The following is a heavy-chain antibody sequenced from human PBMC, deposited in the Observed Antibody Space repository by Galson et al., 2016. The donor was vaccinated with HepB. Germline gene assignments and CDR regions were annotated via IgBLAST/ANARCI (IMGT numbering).Heavy chain of an antibody. V-gene: IGHV3-21*01. CDR1: AFTFSSYS. D-gene: IGHD6-19*01. CDR2: ISSSSSYI. CDR3: ATRSSCWYYFAC. Sequence: SLRLSCAASAFTFSSYSMNWGRQAPGKGLEWVSSISSSSSYINYADSVKGRFTISRDNAQHSLYLQMNSLRAEDTAVYYCATRSSCWYYFACWGQGTLVTVSS. J-gene: IGHJ4*02.